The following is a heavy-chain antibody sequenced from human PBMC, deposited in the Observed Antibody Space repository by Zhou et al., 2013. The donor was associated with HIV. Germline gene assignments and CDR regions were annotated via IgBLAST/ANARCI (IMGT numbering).Heavy chain of an antibody. CDR1: GGTFRNYD. J-gene: IGHJ3*02. CDR3: AALSITGRRTKGGAFEM. Sequence: QVQLVQSGAEVKKPGSSVKVSCKASGGTFRNYDFSWVRQAPGQGPEWLGGIIPIFGRANYAQKFQDRVTITTDESTSTAFMELRSLRSDDTAVFYCAALSITGRRTKGGAFEMWGQGTMVTVSS. CDR2: IIPIFGRA. D-gene: IGHD6-6*01. V-gene: IGHV1-69*05.